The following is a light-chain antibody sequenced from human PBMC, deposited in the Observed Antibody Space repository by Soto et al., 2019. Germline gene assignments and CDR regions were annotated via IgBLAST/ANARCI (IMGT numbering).Light chain of an antibody. CDR1: QGIRDA. CDR3: LQHRHYPFT. J-gene: IGKJ5*01. CDR2: SAS. V-gene: IGKV1-17*01. Sequence: DVKMTQSPSSLSASVGDRVTITCRASQGIRDALGWYQQKPGKVPKRLIYSASSLQSGVPSRFSGSGSETEFTLTISSLQLEDFASYFGLQHRHYPFTFGQGTRLEIK.